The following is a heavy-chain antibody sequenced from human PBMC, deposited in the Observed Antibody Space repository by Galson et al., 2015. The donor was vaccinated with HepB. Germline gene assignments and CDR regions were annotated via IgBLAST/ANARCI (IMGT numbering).Heavy chain of an antibody. CDR3: ARASGWLQLRPRYFDY. J-gene: IGHJ4*02. Sequence: PPGKGLEWIGNIFYSGTTNYSPSLKSRVTISVDTSKNQFSLKVSPVTAADTAVYYCARASGWLQLRPRYFDYWGQGTLVTVSS. D-gene: IGHD5-24*01. V-gene: IGHV4-59*01. CDR2: IFYSGTT.